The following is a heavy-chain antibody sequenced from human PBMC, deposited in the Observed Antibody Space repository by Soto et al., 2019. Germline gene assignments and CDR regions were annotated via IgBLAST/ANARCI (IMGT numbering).Heavy chain of an antibody. CDR3: VKDARIYFDGAGSHGVFDS. D-gene: IGHD3-22*01. V-gene: IGHV3-23*01. CDR1: GFSFSSFA. Sequence: EVQLLESGGALVQPGGSLRLSCEASGFSFSSFAMSWVRQAPGKGLEWVSAIAGIGLNTYYADSVRGRFTISRENSKSTLFLEMSSLRVEDTAVYYCVKDARIYFDGAGSHGVFDSWGQGSLVTVSS. CDR2: IAGIGLNT. J-gene: IGHJ4*02.